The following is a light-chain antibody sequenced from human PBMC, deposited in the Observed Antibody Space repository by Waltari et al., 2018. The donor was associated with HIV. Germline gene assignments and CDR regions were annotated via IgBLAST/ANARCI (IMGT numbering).Light chain of an antibody. CDR1: SSDVGSYNL. CDR2: EVS. CDR3: CSYAGSVWV. V-gene: IGLV2-23*02. Sequence: QSALTQPASVSGSPGQSITISCTGTSSDVGSYNLVSWYPQHPGKAPKLMIYEVSKRPSGVSNRFSGSKSGNTASLTISGLQAEDEADYYCCSYAGSVWVFGGGTKLTVL. J-gene: IGLJ3*02.